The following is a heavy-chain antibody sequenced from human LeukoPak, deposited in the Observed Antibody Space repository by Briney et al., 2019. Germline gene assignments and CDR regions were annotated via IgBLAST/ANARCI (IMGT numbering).Heavy chain of an antibody. V-gene: IGHV3-7*01. CDR1: GFTFSHFW. J-gene: IGHJ4*02. CDR3: AARGYCSSTSCLLEY. CDR2: IKKTGSET. D-gene: IGHD2-2*01. Sequence: PGGSLRLSCAASGFTFSHFWMSWVRQAPGKGLEWVAYIKKTGSETYYVDSVKGRFTITRDNTRSSLFLQMNGLRAEDTAVYYCAARGYCSSTSCLLEYWGQGTLVTVSS.